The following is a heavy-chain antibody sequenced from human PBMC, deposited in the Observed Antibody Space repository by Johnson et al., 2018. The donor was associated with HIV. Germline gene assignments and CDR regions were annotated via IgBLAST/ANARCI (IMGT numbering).Heavy chain of an antibody. CDR1: GFTVSSNY. J-gene: IGHJ3*02. D-gene: IGHD4-17*01. V-gene: IGHV3-66*01. CDR3: ARDSTPWGGDYVGYAFDI. Sequence: EVQLVESGGGLVQPGGSLRLSCAASGFTVSSNYMSWVRQAPGKGLAWVSVIFSGGSTIYYADFVKGRFTISRDNAKKSLYLQMSSLRADDTALYYCARDSTPWGGDYVGYAFDIWGRGTMVTVSS. CDR2: IFSGGSTI.